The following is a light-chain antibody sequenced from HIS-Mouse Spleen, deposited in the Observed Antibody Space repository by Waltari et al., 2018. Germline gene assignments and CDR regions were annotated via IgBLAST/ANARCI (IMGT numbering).Light chain of an antibody. Sequence: SYVLTQPPSVSVAPGKTARITCGGNNIGSKSVHWYQQKPGQAPVLVVYDDSDRPSVIPGGFSGSNSGNTATLTISRVEAGDEADYYCQVWDSSSDHYVFGTGTKVTVL. CDR2: DDS. V-gene: IGLV3-21*03. CDR1: NIGSKS. CDR3: QVWDSSSDHYV. J-gene: IGLJ1*01.